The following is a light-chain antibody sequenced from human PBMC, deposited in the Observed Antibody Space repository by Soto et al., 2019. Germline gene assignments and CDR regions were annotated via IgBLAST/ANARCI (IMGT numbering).Light chain of an antibody. CDR3: QQYNNWPRP. V-gene: IGKV3-15*01. CDR2: GAS. J-gene: IGKJ1*01. CDR1: QIVSSN. Sequence: EILMTQSPPTLSLSPGERATLSCRASQIVSSNLAWYQQKPGQAPRLLIYGASTRATGIPARFSGSGSGTEFTLTISSLQSEDFAVYYCQQYNNWPRPFGQGSKVDIK.